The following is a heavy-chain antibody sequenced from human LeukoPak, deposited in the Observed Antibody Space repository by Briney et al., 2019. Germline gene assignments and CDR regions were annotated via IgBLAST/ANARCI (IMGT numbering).Heavy chain of an antibody. D-gene: IGHD1-26*01. CDR3: ARESGSGSYYPNNWFDP. V-gene: IGHV3-11*04. Sequence: PGGSLRLCCAAPGFTFSNYYMSWIRQAPGKGLEWVSYISSSGSTIYYADSVKGRFTISRDNAKNSLYLQMNSLRAEDTAVYYCARESGSGSYYPNNWFDPWGQGTLVTVSS. CDR2: ISSSGSTI. J-gene: IGHJ5*02. CDR1: GFTFSNYY.